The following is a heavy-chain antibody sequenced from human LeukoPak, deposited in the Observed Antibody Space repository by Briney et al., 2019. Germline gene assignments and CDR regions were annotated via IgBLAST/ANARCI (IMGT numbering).Heavy chain of an antibody. Sequence: GESLKISCKGSGYSFTIYWIGWVRQMPGKGLEWMGIIYPGDSDTRYSPSFQGQVTISADKSISTAYLQWSSLKDSDTAVYYCARSGSSWYFDYWGQGTLVTVSS. CDR3: ARSGSSWYFDY. CDR2: IYPGDSDT. D-gene: IGHD6-13*01. CDR1: GYSFTIYW. V-gene: IGHV5-51*01. J-gene: IGHJ4*02.